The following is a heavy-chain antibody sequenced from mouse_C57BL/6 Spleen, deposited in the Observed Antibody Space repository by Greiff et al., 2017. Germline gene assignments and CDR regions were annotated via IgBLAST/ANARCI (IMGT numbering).Heavy chain of an antibody. D-gene: IGHD3-1*01. Sequence: VQVVESGPGLVAPSQSLSITCTVSGFSLTSYGVHWVRQPPGKGLEWLVVIWSDGSTTYNSALKSRLSISKDNSKSQVFLKMNSLQTDDTAMYYCARVALRSGFDYAMDYWGQGTSVTVSS. CDR2: IWSDGST. CDR3: ARVALRSGFDYAMDY. J-gene: IGHJ4*01. V-gene: IGHV2-6*03. CDR1: GFSLTSYG.